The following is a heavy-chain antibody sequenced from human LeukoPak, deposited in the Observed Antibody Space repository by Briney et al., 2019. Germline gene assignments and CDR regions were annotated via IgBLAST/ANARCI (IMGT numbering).Heavy chain of an antibody. CDR2: ISGSGGST. V-gene: IGHV3-23*01. CDR3: AKAFVGVVIPYFDY. Sequence: PSGGSLRLSRAASGFTFSSYAMSWVRQAPGKGLEWVSAISGSGGSTYYADSVKGRFTISRDNSKNTLYLQMNSLRAEDTAVYYCAKAFVGVVIPYFDYWGQGTLVTVSS. J-gene: IGHJ4*02. CDR1: GFTFSSYA. D-gene: IGHD3-3*01.